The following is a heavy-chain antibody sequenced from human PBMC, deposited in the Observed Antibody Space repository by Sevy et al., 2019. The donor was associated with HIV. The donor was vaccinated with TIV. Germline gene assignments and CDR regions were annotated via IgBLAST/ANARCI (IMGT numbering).Heavy chain of an antibody. J-gene: IGHJ4*02. D-gene: IGHD2-8*01. CDR3: AREGCTKPHDY. CDR1: GFTFSKYS. CDR2: LSFGCGEI. Sequence: GGSLRLSCAASGFTFSKYSMSWVRQPPGKGLEWVSTLSFGCGEINYADSVKGRFTISRDKFKISVYLQMNNLGPEDTGVYYCAREGCTKPHDYWGQGTLVTVSS. V-gene: IGHV3-23*01.